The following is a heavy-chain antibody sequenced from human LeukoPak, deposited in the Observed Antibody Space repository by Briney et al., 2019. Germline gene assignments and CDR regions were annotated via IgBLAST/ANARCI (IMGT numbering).Heavy chain of an antibody. Sequence: GESLKISCKGSGYSFTGYWIGWVRQMPGKGLEWMGFIYPGDSDTKYSPSFQGQVTISADKSISAAYLQWSSLKASDTAIYYCALRKYSYGLDYWGQGTLVTVSS. CDR1: GYSFTGYW. CDR2: IYPGDSDT. V-gene: IGHV5-51*01. CDR3: ALRKYSYGLDY. D-gene: IGHD5-18*01. J-gene: IGHJ4*02.